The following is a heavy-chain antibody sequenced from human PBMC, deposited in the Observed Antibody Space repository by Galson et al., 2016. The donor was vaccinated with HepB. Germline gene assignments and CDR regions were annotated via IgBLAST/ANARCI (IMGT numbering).Heavy chain of an antibody. J-gene: IGHJ4*02. V-gene: IGHV2-5*02. CDR2: IYWDDYK. CDR3: AHSSVSAFDTCNAFDY. CDR1: GFSLSTAGVG. D-gene: IGHD2/OR15-2a*01. Sequence: PALVTPTQTLTLTCTFSGFSLSTAGVGVGYIRQPPGKALEWLAFIYWDDYKFYSHSMKTRLTGTKRTSKNQVVLTMTNMDSVDTAKYFCAHSSVSAFDTCNAFDYWGQGILVTASS.